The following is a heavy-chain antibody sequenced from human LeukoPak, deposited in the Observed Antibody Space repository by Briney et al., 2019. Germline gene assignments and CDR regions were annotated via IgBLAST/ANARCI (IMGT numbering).Heavy chain of an antibody. J-gene: IGHJ4*02. CDR3: ASLERWLQF. CDR1: GFTFSTYA. CDR2: IYSDGKT. D-gene: IGHD5-24*01. V-gene: IGHV3-53*01. Sequence: GGSLRLSCAASGFTFSTYAMSWVRQAPGKGLEWVSVIYSDGKTYYADSVKGRFTVSRDNSKNTLSLQMNSLRAEDTAVYYCASLERWLQFWGQGTLVTVSS.